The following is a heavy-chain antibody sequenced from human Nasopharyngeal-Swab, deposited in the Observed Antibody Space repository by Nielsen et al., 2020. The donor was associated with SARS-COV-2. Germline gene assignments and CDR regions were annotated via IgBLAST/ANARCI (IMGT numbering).Heavy chain of an antibody. V-gene: IGHV3-74*01. J-gene: IGHJ5*01. D-gene: IGHD2-2*01. Sequence: GESLKISCGGSGFTFSDYWMHWVRQAPGKGLMWVARINRDGSGTNYADSVKGRFTISRDNAKNTLYLQMNTLSAEDTGVYYCARDCDTATCYRSAADTWGQGTLVTVSS. CDR3: ARDCDTATCYRSAADT. CDR1: GFTFSDYW. CDR2: INRDGSGT.